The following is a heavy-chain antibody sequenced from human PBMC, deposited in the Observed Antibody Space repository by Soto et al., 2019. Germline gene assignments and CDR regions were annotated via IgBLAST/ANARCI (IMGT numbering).Heavy chain of an antibody. V-gene: IGHV1-18*01. CDR2: INAGNGNT. CDR1: GYTFYSHS. CDR3: VRDSPIGSTFSGYDGIDY. D-gene: IGHD5-12*01. Sequence: ASVKVSCKAFGYTFYSHSISWVRQAPGQGLEWMGRINAGNGNTKYSQKFQGRVTITADKSTGTAYMELNSLRSEDTAVYYCVRDSPIGSTFSGYDGIDYWGQGTLVTVSS. J-gene: IGHJ4*02.